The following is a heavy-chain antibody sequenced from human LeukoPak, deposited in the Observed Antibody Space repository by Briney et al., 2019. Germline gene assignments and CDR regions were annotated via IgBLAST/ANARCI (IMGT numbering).Heavy chain of an antibody. CDR3: ARDLGRRKGAAADFDY. D-gene: IGHD6-13*01. J-gene: IGHJ4*02. Sequence: GGSLRLSCAASGFTFSSYAMHWVCQAPGKGLEWVAVISYDGSNKYYADSVKGRFTISRDNSKNTLYLQMNSLRAEDTAVYYCARDLGRRKGAAADFDYWGQGTLVTVSS. CDR2: ISYDGSNK. CDR1: GFTFSSYA. V-gene: IGHV3-30-3*01.